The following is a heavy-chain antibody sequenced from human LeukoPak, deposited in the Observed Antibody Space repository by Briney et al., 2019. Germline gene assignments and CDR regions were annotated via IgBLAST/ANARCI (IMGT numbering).Heavy chain of an antibody. CDR2: ISTSTTTI. D-gene: IGHD3-10*01. CDR3: AREYGSGSYSIDY. V-gene: IGHV3-48*01. Sequence: GGSLRLSCEASGFTFSSYSMNWVRQAPGKGLEWISYISTSTTTIYYANSVKGRFTISRDNAKKSLYLQMNSLRAEDTAVYYCAREYGSGSYSIDYWGQGTLVTVSS. J-gene: IGHJ4*02. CDR1: GFTFSSYS.